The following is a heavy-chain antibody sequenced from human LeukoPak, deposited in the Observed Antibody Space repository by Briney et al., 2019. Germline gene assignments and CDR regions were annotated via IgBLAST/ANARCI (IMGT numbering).Heavy chain of an antibody. CDR1: GGSFSGYY. Sequence: SETLSLTCAVYGGSFSGYYWIWIRQPPGKGLEWIGYIYYSGSTNYNPSLKSRATISVDTSKNQFSLKLRSVTAADTAVYYCARAVVYYYDSSAYYSDAFDIWGQGTMVTVSS. CDR2: IYYSGST. V-gene: IGHV4-59*01. CDR3: ARAVVYYYDSSAYYSDAFDI. D-gene: IGHD3-22*01. J-gene: IGHJ3*02.